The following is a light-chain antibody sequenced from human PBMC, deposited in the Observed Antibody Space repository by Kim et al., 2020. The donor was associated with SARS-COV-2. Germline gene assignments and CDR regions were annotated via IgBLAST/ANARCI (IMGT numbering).Light chain of an antibody. CDR3: QAWDSGTVV. J-gene: IGLJ2*01. CDR2: QDN. Sequence: SYELTQPPSVSVSPGRTASITCSGNKLGDKYVCWYQQRPGQSPVVVFYQDNKRPSGIPERFSASNSGNTATLTISGTQAMDEADYYCQAWDSGTVVFGGGTQLTVL. V-gene: IGLV3-1*01. CDR1: KLGDKY.